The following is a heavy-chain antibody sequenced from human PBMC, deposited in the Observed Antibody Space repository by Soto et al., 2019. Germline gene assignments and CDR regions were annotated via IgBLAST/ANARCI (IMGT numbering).Heavy chain of an antibody. D-gene: IGHD4-17*01. J-gene: IGHJ3*02. CDR2: IIPIFGTA. CDR1: GGTFSSYA. Sequence: SVKVSCKASGGTFSSYAISWVRQAPGQGLEWMGGIIPIFGTANYAQKFQGRVTITADESTSTAYMELSSLRSEDTAVYYCARPAAVNYGDYAAPFDIWGQGTMVTVSS. CDR3: ARPAAVNYGDYAAPFDI. V-gene: IGHV1-69*13.